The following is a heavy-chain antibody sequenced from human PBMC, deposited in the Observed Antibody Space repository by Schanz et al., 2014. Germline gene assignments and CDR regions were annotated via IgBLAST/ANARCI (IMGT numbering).Heavy chain of an antibody. CDR3: ARDPGGTKTHGL. CDR1: GFTFSTYW. Sequence: EVQLVESEGGLVQPGGSLRLSCAASGFTFSTYWMSWVRQAPGKGLEWVANIKQDESERSYVDSVKGRFTISRDNAKNSLYLQMNSLRAEDTAVYYCARDPGGTKTHGLWGQGTLVTVSS. J-gene: IGHJ4*02. D-gene: IGHD2-15*01. V-gene: IGHV3-7*01. CDR2: IKQDESER.